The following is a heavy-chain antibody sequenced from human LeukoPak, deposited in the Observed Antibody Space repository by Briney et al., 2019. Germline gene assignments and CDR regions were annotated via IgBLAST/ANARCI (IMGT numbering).Heavy chain of an antibody. Sequence: SVKVSCKASGFTFTKSAMQWVRQARGQRLEWIGWIVVGSGNTDYAQKFQDRVTITRDLSTGTTYLEVSSLRSDDTAVYYCEASLGSTTGDYYLDAWGQGTRVTVSS. V-gene: IGHV1-58*02. CDR1: GFTFTKSA. D-gene: IGHD1-26*01. J-gene: IGHJ4*02. CDR3: EASLGSTTGDYYLDA. CDR2: IVVGSGNT.